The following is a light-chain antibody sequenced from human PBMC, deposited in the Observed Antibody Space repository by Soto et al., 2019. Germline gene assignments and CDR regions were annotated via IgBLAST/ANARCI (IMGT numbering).Light chain of an antibody. V-gene: IGKV3-20*01. Sequence: ENVLTQSPGTLSLSPGERATLSCRASQSVTSSYLAWYQQKPGQAPRLLISDASSTATGIPDRFSGSGSGTDFTLTISRLEPEAFAVYYCQQYGSSPRTFGQGTNVDLK. J-gene: IGKJ1*01. CDR1: QSVTSSY. CDR2: DAS. CDR3: QQYGSSPRT.